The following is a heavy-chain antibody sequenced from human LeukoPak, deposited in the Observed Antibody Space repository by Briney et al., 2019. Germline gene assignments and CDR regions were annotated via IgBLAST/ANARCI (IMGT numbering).Heavy chain of an antibody. CDR3: ASPLGSESSIDY. D-gene: IGHD3-10*01. CDR2: IYYSGST. J-gene: IGHJ4*02. Sequence: SETLSLTCTVSGGSISSGGYYWSWIRQHPGKGLEWIGYIYYSGSTYYNPSLKSRVTISVDTSKNQFSLKLSSVTAADAAVYYCASPLGSESSIDYWGQGTLVTVSS. CDR1: GGSISSGGYY. V-gene: IGHV4-31*03.